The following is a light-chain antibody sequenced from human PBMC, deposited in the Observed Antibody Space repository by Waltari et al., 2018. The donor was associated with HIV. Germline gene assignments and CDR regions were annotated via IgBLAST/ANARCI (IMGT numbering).Light chain of an antibody. J-gene: IGKJ4*01. CDR1: QDIGSW. V-gene: IGKV1-12*01. Sequence: DIKMTQSPSFVSASVGDRITITCRASQDIGSWLSWYQQKSGKAPSLLIYTTSSLSSGVPERFSGGGSGTEFTLTISSREAEDVAMYYCQQGHSFPPTFGGGTKVEIK. CDR3: QQGHSFPPT. CDR2: TTS.